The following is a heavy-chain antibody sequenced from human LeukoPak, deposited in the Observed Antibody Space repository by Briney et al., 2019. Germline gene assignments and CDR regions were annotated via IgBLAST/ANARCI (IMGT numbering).Heavy chain of an antibody. J-gene: IGHJ5*02. CDR3: ARASYFGSGSYVSDLGWFDP. V-gene: IGHV3-23*01. CDR2: ISGSAGGT. D-gene: IGHD3-10*01. CDR1: GFCFSRFA. Sequence: GGSLRLSCAASGFCFSRFAMSWVRQAPGKGLEWVATISGSAGGTYYADSVKGRFTISRDNSKDTLYLQMNSLRADDTAVYYCARASYFGSGSYVSDLGWFDPWGQGTLVIVSS.